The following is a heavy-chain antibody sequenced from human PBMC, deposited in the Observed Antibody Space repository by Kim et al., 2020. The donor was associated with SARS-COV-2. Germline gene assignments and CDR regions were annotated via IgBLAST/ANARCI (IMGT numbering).Heavy chain of an antibody. J-gene: IGHJ4*02. CDR3: AREGDGYTKPFDY. V-gene: IGHV4-59*01. Sequence: SETLSLTCTVSGGSISSYYWSWIRQPPGKGLEWIGYIYYSGSTNYNPSLKSRVTISVDTSKNQFSLKLSSVTAADTAVYYCAREGDGYTKPFDYWGQGTLVTVSS. CDR2: IYYSGST. D-gene: IGHD5-12*01. CDR1: GGSISSYY.